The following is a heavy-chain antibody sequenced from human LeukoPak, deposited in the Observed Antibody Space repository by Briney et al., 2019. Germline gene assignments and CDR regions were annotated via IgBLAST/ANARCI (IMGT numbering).Heavy chain of an antibody. Sequence: SETLSLTCAVYGGFFSGYYWSWIRQPPAKRPEHTGEINHSGTTNYNPSLKSRVTISVDTSKNQFSLKLSSVTAADTAVYYCASGYCSSTSCLSHYYYYYGMDVWGKGTTVTVSS. CDR1: GGFFSGYY. CDR3: ASGYCSSTSCLSHYYYYYGMDV. CDR2: INHSGTT. V-gene: IGHV4-34*01. D-gene: IGHD2-2*01. J-gene: IGHJ6*04.